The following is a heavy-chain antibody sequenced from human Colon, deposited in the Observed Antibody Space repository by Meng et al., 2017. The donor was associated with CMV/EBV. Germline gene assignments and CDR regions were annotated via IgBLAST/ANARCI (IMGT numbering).Heavy chain of an antibody. D-gene: IGHD7-27*01. CDR2: INYRGSI. Sequence: VQLQQWGAEVLKPSETLSLTHTVSADSFTGYHWTWIRQPPGKGPEWIGEINYRGSIHYNPSLESRVTISLDMSTNQLSLKLNSVTAADTAVYYCVRGNWVSDFWGQGTLVTVSS. CDR3: VRGNWVSDF. V-gene: IGHV4-34*01. J-gene: IGHJ4*02. CDR1: ADSFTGYH.